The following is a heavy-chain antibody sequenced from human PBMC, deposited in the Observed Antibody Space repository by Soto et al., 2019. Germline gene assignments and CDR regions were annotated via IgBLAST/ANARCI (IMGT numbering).Heavy chain of an antibody. Sequence: QVQLVQSGAEVKKPGSSVKVSCKASGGTFSSYAISWVRQAPGQGLEWMGGIIPIYGTASYARKFQGRVTITADESTSTAYMELSSLRSEDTAVYYCAREGGIAVAGTPDYWGQGTLVTVSS. J-gene: IGHJ4*02. CDR2: IIPIYGTA. V-gene: IGHV1-69*01. CDR3: AREGGIAVAGTPDY. CDR1: GGTFSSYA. D-gene: IGHD6-19*01.